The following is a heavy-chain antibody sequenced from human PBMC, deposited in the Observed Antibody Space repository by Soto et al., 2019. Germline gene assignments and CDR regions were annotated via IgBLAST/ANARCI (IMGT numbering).Heavy chain of an antibody. CDR2: IYHSGST. J-gene: IGHJ6*02. D-gene: IGHD1-26*01. CDR1: GGSISSSNW. CDR3: ARASGSYHHPSLLGMDV. Sequence: PSETLSLTCAVSGGSISSSNWWSWVRQPPGKGLEWIGEIYHSGSTNYNPSLKSRITISVDKSKNQFSLKLSSVTAADTAVYYCARASGSYHHPSLLGMDVWGQGTTVTVSS. V-gene: IGHV4-4*02.